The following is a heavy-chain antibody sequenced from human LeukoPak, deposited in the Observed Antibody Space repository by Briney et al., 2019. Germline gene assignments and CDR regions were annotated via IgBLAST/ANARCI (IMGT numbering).Heavy chain of an antibody. J-gene: IGHJ4*02. CDR3: ARRDRFFDY. CDR2: IRYDGSNK. V-gene: IGHV3-30*02. Sequence: GGSLRLSCAASGFTFRSYGMHWVRQAPGKGLEWVTFIRYDGSNKYYTDSVKGRFTISRDNAKNSLYLQMNSLRAEDTAVYYCARRDRFFDYWGQGTLVTVSS. CDR1: GFTFRSYG.